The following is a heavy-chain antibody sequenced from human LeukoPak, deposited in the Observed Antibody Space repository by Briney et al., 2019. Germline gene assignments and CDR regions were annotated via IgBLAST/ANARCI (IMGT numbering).Heavy chain of an antibody. CDR3: ISRYCSSTSCGDY. CDR2: FDPEDGET. D-gene: IGHD2-2*01. J-gene: IGHJ4*02. V-gene: IGHV1-24*01. CDR1: GYTLTELS. Sequence: ASVKVSCKVSGYTLTELSMHWVRQAPGKGLEWMGGFDPEDGETIYAQKFQGRVTMTEDTSTDTAYMELSSLRSEGTAVYYAISRYCSSTSCGDYWGQGTLVTVSS.